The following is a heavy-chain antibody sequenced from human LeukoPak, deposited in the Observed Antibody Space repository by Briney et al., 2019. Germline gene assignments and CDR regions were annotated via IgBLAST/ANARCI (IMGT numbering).Heavy chain of an antibody. V-gene: IGHV3-74*01. CDR2: INTGGSTS. CDR1: GFTFSSYW. Sequence: GGSLRLSCAASGFTFSSYWMHWVRQPPGKGPVWVSRINTGGSTSSYADSVKGRFTISRDNARNSLYLQMNSLRAEDTAVYYCARGGSVSGYYTTYWGQGTLVTVSS. CDR3: ARGGSVSGYYTTY. D-gene: IGHD3-22*01. J-gene: IGHJ4*02.